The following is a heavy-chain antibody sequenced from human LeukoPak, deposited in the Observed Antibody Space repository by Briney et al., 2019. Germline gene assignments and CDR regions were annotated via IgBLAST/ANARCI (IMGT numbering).Heavy chain of an antibody. Sequence: GESLKISCKGSGYSFTSYWIGWVRQMPGKGLEWMGIIYPGDSDTRYSPSFQGQVTISADKSISTAYLQWSSLKASDTAMYYCARHYSSSWYKPQDAFDIWGQGTVVTVSS. CDR3: ARHYSSSWYKPQDAFDI. V-gene: IGHV5-51*01. CDR1: GYSFTSYW. CDR2: IYPGDSDT. D-gene: IGHD6-13*01. J-gene: IGHJ3*02.